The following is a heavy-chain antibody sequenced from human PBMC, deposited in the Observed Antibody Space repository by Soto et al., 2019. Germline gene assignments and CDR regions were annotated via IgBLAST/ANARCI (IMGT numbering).Heavy chain of an antibody. CDR1: GGSFSGYY. V-gene: IGHV4-34*01. CDR2: INHSGST. J-gene: IGHJ4*02. D-gene: IGHD2-2*01. Sequence: SETLSLTCAVYGGSFSGYYWSWIRQPPGKGLEWIGEINHSGSTNYNPSLKSRVTISVDTSKNQFSLKLSSVTAADTAVYYCARGVVGYCSSTSCPDRPYDYWGQGTLVTVSS. CDR3: ARGVVGYCSSTSCPDRPYDY.